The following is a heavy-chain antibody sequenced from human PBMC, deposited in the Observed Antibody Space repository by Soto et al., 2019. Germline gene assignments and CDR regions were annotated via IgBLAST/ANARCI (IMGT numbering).Heavy chain of an antibody. CDR2: IWYDGSNK. Sequence: QVQLVESGGGVVQPGRSLRLSCAASGFTFSSYGMHWVRQAPGKGLEWVAVIWYDGSNKYYADSVKGRFTISRDNSKNTLYLQMNSLRAEDTAVYYCARGGPWRGWDYFDYWGQGTLVTVSS. CDR3: ARGGPWRGWDYFDY. D-gene: IGHD1-26*01. V-gene: IGHV3-33*01. CDR1: GFTFSSYG. J-gene: IGHJ4*02.